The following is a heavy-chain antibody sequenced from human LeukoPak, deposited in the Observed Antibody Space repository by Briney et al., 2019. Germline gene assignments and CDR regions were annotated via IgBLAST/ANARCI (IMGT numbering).Heavy chain of an antibody. Sequence: GGSLRLTCAASGFTFSSYWMSWVRQPPGKGLEWVANIKQDGSEKYYVDSVKGRFTTSRENDKNSLYLQMNILRAEDTAVYYCARERYGSGSYFPYGMDVWGQATTVTVSS. D-gene: IGHD3-10*01. CDR3: ARERYGSGSYFPYGMDV. J-gene: IGHJ6*02. CDR2: IKQDGSEK. CDR1: GFTFSSYW. V-gene: IGHV3-7*01.